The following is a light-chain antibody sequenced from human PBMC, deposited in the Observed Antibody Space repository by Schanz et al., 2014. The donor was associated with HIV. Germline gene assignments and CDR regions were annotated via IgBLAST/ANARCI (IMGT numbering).Light chain of an antibody. J-gene: IGKJ5*01. CDR3: QQYSNWPFT. CDR2: DAS. V-gene: IGKV3-11*01. CDR1: QSVSSY. Sequence: EIVLTQSPGTLSLSPGERATLSCRASQSVSSYFAWYQQKPGQAPRLLIYDASNRATGIPARFSGSGSGTDFTLTISNLQSEDSAVYFCQQYSNWPFTFGQGTRLEIK.